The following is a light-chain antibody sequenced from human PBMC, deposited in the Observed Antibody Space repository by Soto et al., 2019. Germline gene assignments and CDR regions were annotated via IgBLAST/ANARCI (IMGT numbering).Light chain of an antibody. J-gene: IGKJ1*01. CDR2: DAS. Sequence: EVLRTQCPFTLSVSPGERVALSCRASQSVRNNLAWYQQKPGQGPRLLIYDASTRATGIPARFSGSGSGTDLSITISSMQSEDFEVYYCQKCHDWPWKFGQRTKLDIK. V-gene: IGKV3-15*01. CDR3: QKCHDWPWK. CDR1: QSVRNN.